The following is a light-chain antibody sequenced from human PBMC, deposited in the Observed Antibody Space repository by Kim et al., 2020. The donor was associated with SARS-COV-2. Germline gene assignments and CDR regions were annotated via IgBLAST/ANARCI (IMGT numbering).Light chain of an antibody. CDR1: QDIKKW. V-gene: IGKV1D-12*01. Sequence: SGSVGDRVTITCRASQDIKKWLAWYQQKPGTAPKLLIYEASNLESGVPSRFSGSGSGTDFTLSISSLQPEDFATYYCQQSNSFPYTFGQGTKLEIK. J-gene: IGKJ2*01. CDR3: QQSNSFPYT. CDR2: EAS.